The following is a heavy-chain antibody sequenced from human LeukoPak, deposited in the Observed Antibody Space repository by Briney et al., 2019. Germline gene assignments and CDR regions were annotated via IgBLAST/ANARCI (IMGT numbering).Heavy chain of an antibody. CDR2: LSGGASYI. D-gene: IGHD5-12*01. CDR1: GFTFSDYS. Sequence: PGGTLRLFCGASGFTFSDYSMNWVRQAPGKGLEWVASLSGGASYIYSADSVQGRSTITKDNSKTSLYLQLNSLRAEDTAVYYCARMAVATGADFDIWGQGTMVTVSS. CDR3: ARMAVATGADFDI. J-gene: IGHJ3*02. V-gene: IGHV3-21*01.